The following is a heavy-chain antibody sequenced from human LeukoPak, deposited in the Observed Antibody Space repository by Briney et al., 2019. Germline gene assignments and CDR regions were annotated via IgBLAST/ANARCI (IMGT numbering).Heavy chain of an antibody. V-gene: IGHV3-23*01. CDR1: GVTFSLHS. CDR3: AKVGEGDYGDYEYYFDY. CDR2: TGVNSVNT. Sequence: GGSLRLSCAASGVTFSLHSMSWVRQAPGKGLEWVSTTGVNSVNTLCAESVQGRFRISRDNSKNTLYLQMNSLRAEDTAVYYCAKVGEGDYGDYEYYFDYWGQGTLVTVYS. D-gene: IGHD4-17*01. J-gene: IGHJ4*02.